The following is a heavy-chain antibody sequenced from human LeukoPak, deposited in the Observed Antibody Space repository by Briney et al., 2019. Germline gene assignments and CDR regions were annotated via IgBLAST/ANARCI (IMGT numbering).Heavy chain of an antibody. D-gene: IGHD3-22*01. CDR2: FDPEDGET. V-gene: IGHV1-24*01. CDR1: GYTLTELS. CDR3: AATKWYYYDSSGYSFIDWDY. Sequence: ASVKVSFKFSGYTLTELSMHWVRQAPGKGLEWMGGFDPEDGETIYAQKFQGRVTMIEDTSTDTAYMELSSLRSDDTAVYYCAATKWYYYDSSGYSFIDWDYWGQGTLVTVSS. J-gene: IGHJ4*02.